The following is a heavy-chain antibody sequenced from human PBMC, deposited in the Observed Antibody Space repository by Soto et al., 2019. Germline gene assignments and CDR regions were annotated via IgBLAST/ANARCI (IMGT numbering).Heavy chain of an antibody. D-gene: IGHD3-22*01. CDR2: MNPNSGNT. V-gene: IGHV1-8*01. J-gene: IGHJ6*02. Sequence: QVQLVQSGAEVKKSGASVKVSCKASGYSFTSYDINWVRQATGQGLEWMGWMNPNSGNTGYAQKFQDRVTMTRDTSVNTAYLELSGLRPEDTVEYFCALPPYHYYSSGYVFDMDVWGQGTTVSVSS. CDR1: GYSFTSYD. CDR3: ALPPYHYYSSGYVFDMDV.